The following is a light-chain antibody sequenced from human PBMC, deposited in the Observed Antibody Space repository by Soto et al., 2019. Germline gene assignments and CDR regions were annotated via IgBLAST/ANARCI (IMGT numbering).Light chain of an antibody. CDR2: GAS. Sequence: DFVMTQAPDSLAVSLGERATINCKSSQSVLYNSNNKNHLGWFQQKPGHPPKLLIYGASFRPSGVPDRFSGSGSGTDFTLTISSLQPEDFATYYCQQSYSTPLTFGGGTKVEIK. J-gene: IGKJ4*01. V-gene: IGKV4-1*01. CDR3: QQSYSTPLT. CDR1: QSVLYNSNNKNH.